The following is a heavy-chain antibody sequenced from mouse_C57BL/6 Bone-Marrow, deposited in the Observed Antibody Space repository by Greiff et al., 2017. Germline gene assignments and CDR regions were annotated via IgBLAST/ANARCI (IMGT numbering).Heavy chain of an antibody. CDR3: ATSYGSSPWFAY. V-gene: IGHV1-63*01. Sequence: VKLQESGAELVRPGTSVKMSCKASGYTFTNYWIGWAKQRPGHGLEWIGDIYPGGGYTNYNEKFKGKATLTADKSSSTAYMQFSSLTSEDSAIYYCATSYGSSPWFAYWGQGTLVTVSA. CDR2: IYPGGGYT. D-gene: IGHD1-1*01. J-gene: IGHJ3*01. CDR1: GYTFTNYW.